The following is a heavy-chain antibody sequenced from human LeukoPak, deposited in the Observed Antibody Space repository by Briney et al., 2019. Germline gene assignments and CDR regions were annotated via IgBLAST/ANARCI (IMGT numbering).Heavy chain of an antibody. Sequence: SETLSLTCTVSGGSISSYYWSWIRQPPGKGLEWIGYIYYSGSTNYSPSLKSRVTISVDTSKNQFSLKLSSVTAADTAVYYCARHYQWLSTDTGFDYWGQGTLVTVSS. CDR3: ARHYQWLSTDTGFDY. J-gene: IGHJ4*02. V-gene: IGHV4-59*08. CDR2: IYYSGST. CDR1: GGSISSYY. D-gene: IGHD6-19*01.